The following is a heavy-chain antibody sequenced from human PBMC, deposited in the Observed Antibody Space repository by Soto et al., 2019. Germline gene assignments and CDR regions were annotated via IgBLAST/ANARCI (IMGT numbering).Heavy chain of an antibody. D-gene: IGHD2-15*01. CDR3: ARVPVAVAATEDYYGLDV. J-gene: IGHJ6*02. CDR1: GVSITSYY. CDR2: INTDGLS. Sequence: SETLSLTCSVSGVSITSYYWSWIRQSAGGGLEWMGRINTDGLSTYSPSFKSRLTMSLDTSKNQVSLRLISVTAADTAVYFCARVPVAVAATEDYYGLDVWGQGTTGTVSS. V-gene: IGHV4-4*07.